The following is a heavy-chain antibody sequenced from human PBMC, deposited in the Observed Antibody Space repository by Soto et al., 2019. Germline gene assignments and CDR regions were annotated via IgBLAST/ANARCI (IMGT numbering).Heavy chain of an antibody. D-gene: IGHD3-10*01. CDR3: ARGGWSLDN. CDR1: GGSINNFY. Sequence: QVQLLESGPGLVKPSETLSLTCTVSGGSINNFYWSWIRQPPGKGLEWIGFIHYSGSTTYNSSLKSRFSMSVDTSRNQVSLKMNSLTTADTAVYYCARGGWSLDNWGQGTLVTVSP. CDR2: IHYSGST. V-gene: IGHV4-59*01. J-gene: IGHJ4*02.